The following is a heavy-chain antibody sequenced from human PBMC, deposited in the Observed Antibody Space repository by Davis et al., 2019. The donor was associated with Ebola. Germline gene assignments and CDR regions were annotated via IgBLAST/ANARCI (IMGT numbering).Heavy chain of an antibody. CDR1: GYTFTGYY. V-gene: IGHV1-2*02. CDR3: ARDRLANWENIVVVAACMDV. D-gene: IGHD2-21*01. Sequence: ASVKVSCKASGYTFTGYYMHWVRQAPGQGLEWMGWINPNSGGTNYAQKFQGRVTMTRDTSISTAYMELSRLRSDDTAVYYCARDRLANWENIVVVAACMDVWGQGTTVTVSS. J-gene: IGHJ6*02. CDR2: INPNSGGT.